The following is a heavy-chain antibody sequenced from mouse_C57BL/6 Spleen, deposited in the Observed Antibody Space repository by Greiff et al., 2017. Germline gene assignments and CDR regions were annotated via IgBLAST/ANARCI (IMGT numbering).Heavy chain of an antibody. V-gene: IGHV1-26*01. CDR3: ASPTCMDY. Sequence: VQLQQSGPELVKPGASVKISCKASGYTFTDYYMNWVKQSHGKSLEWIGDINPNNGGTSYNQKFKGKATLTVDKSSSTAYMERRSLTSEDSAVYYCASPTCMDYWGQGTSVTVSS. D-gene: IGHD5-5*01. J-gene: IGHJ4*01. CDR1: GYTFTDYY. CDR2: INPNNGGT.